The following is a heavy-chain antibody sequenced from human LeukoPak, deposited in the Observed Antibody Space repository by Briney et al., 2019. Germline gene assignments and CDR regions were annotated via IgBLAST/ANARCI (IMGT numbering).Heavy chain of an antibody. CDR1: GYSITTTYY. D-gene: IGHD2-15*01. Sequence: SETLSLTCTVSGYSITTTYYWGWIRQSPRKGLEWIGGIYHSGYTFYNPSVKSRITISVETSKNQFSLKLSSVTAADTAMYYCARDTGGFDIWGQGAMVTVSS. CDR2: IYHSGYT. CDR3: ARDTGGFDI. J-gene: IGHJ3*02. V-gene: IGHV4-38-2*02.